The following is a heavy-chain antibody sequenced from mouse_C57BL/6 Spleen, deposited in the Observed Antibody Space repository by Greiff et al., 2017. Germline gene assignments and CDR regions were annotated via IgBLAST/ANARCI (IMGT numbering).Heavy chain of an antibody. CDR3: ARQLYSNYDYYAMDY. D-gene: IGHD2-5*01. CDR2: ISNGGGST. CDR1: GFTFSDYY. J-gene: IGHJ4*01. Sequence: EVKLMESGGGLVQPGGSLKLSCAASGFTFSDYYMYWVRQTPEKRLEWVAYISNGGGSTYYPDTVKGRFTISRDNAKNTLYLQMSRLKSEDTAMYYCARQLYSNYDYYAMDYWGQGTSVTVSS. V-gene: IGHV5-12*01.